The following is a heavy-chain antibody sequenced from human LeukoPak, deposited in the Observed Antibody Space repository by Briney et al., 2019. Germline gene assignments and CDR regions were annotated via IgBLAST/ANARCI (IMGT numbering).Heavy chain of an antibody. CDR1: GGSFSGYY. Sequence: SETLSLTCAVYGGSFSGYYWSWTRQPPGKGLEWIGEINHSGSTNYNPSLKSRVTISVDTSKNQFSLKLTSVTAADTAVYYCARGPMTVGASPFDYWGQGTLVTVSS. CDR3: ARGPMTVGASPFDY. J-gene: IGHJ4*02. D-gene: IGHD1-26*01. V-gene: IGHV4-34*01. CDR2: INHSGST.